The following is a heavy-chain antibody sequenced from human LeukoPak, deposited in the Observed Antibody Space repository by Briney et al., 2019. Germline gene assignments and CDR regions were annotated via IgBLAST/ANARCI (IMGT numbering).Heavy chain of an antibody. Sequence: SETLSLTCTVSGGSISSSSYYWGWIRQPPGKGLEWIGSIYYSGSTYYNPSLKSRVTISVDTSKNQFSLKLSSVTAADTAVYYCARIPARLDYFDYWGQGTLVTVSS. J-gene: IGHJ4*02. CDR3: ARIPARLDYFDY. CDR1: GGSISSSSYY. V-gene: IGHV4-39*01. D-gene: IGHD6-19*01. CDR2: IYYSGST.